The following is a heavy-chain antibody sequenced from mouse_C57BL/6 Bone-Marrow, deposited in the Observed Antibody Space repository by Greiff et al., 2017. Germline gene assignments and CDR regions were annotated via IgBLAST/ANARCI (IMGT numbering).Heavy chain of an antibody. J-gene: IGHJ1*03. V-gene: IGHV1-77*01. CDR1: GYTFTDYY. D-gene: IGHD1-1*01. CDR2: IGPGSGST. Sequence: VQLQQSGAELVKPGASVKISCKASGYTFTDYYINWVKQRPGQGLEWIGQIGPGSGSTYYNEKFKGKATLTADKSSSTAYMQLRSLTSEDSAVYFCAIIYYSGSRYFDVWGTGTTVTVAS. CDR3: AIIYYSGSRYFDV.